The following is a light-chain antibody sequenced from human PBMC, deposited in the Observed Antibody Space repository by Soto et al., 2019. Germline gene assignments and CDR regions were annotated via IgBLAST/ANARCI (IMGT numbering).Light chain of an antibody. CDR2: GAS. Sequence: EIVLTQSPGTLSLSPGERATLSCRASQSVSSYYLAWYQQKPGQAPRLLIYGASSRATGIPDRFSGSGSGTDFTLTISRLEPEDFAVYYCQQYGSSPATFGQGTKVDIK. J-gene: IGKJ1*01. CDR3: QQYGSSPAT. V-gene: IGKV3-20*01. CDR1: QSVSSYY.